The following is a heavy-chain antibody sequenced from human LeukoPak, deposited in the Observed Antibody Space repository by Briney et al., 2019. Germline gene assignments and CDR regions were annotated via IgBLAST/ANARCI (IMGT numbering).Heavy chain of an antibody. CDR2: ISAYNGNT. CDR3: ARVAHYYDSSGYYNPIYTFDY. Sequence: ASVKVSCTASGYTFTSYGISWVRQAPGQGLEWMGWISAYNGNTNYAQKLQGRVTMTTDTSTSTAYMELRSLRSDDTAMYYCARVAHYYDSSGYYNPIYTFDYWGQGTLVTVSS. V-gene: IGHV1-18*01. CDR1: GYTFTSYG. D-gene: IGHD3-22*01. J-gene: IGHJ4*02.